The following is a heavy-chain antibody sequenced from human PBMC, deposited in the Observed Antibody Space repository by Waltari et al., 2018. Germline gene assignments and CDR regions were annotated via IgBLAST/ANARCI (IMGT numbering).Heavy chain of an antibody. V-gene: IGHV4-59*11. D-gene: IGHD3-10*01. CDR1: GGSISSHY. Sequence: QVQLQESGPGLVKPSETLSLTCTVSGGSISSHYWSWIRQPPGKGLAWIGYIYYSGSTNSNPSLKSRVTISVETSKSQFSLKLSSVTAADTAVYYCARANSGLWFGELGGHYYYYYMDVWGKGTTVTVSS. J-gene: IGHJ6*03. CDR2: IYYSGST. CDR3: ARANSGLWFGELGGHYYYYYMDV.